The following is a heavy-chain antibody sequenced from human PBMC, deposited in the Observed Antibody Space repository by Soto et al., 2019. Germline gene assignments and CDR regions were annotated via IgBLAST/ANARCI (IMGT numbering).Heavy chain of an antibody. J-gene: IGHJ3*02. CDR1: GFTFSSYD. D-gene: IGHD4-17*01. V-gene: IGHV3-13*01. Sequence: GGSLRLSCAASGFTFSSYDMHWVRQATGKGLEWVSAIGTAGDTYYPGSVKGRFTISRENAKNSLYLQMNSLRAEDTAVYYCARENHGAHGGAFDIWGQGTMVTVSS. CDR2: IGTAGDT. CDR3: ARENHGAHGGAFDI.